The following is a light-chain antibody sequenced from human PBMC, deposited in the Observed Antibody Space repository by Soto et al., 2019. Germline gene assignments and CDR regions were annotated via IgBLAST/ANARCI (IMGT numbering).Light chain of an antibody. CDR3: QQYKNFPYT. Sequence: DIQMTQSPSSLSASVGDRVTITCRASQGIENYLAWFQQKPGKAPKCLIYAASSIQSGVPSKFSGRGSGTDFTLTVSSLQPEDFAIYYCQQYKNFPYTFGQGTKLEIK. CDR1: QGIENY. CDR2: AAS. J-gene: IGKJ2*01. V-gene: IGKV1-16*02.